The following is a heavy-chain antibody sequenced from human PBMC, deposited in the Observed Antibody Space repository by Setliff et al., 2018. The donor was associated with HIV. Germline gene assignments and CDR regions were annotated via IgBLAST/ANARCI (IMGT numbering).Heavy chain of an antibody. Sequence: PGGSLRLSCAASGFTFSTYGMHWVRQAPGKGLEWVANISPDGSATYYADSVKGRFTISRDNSRNTQYLQMNSLRVEDTAVYYCARDYLYYNLYNGSPVYGMDVWGQGTTVTVSS. CDR1: GFTFSTYG. CDR3: ARDYLYYNLYNGSPVYGMDV. CDR2: ISPDGSAT. D-gene: IGHD3-3*01. V-gene: IGHV3-33*01. J-gene: IGHJ6*02.